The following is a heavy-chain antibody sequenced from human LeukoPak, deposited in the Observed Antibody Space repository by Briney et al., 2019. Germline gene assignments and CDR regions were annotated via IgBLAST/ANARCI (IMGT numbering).Heavy chain of an antibody. D-gene: IGHD6-13*01. CDR3: ARGVTSAWYLRYYFEY. CDR1: GFIFSSHW. CDR2: IKQDGTET. Sequence: PGGSLRLSCAASGFIFSSHWMSWVRQVPGKGLEWVANIKQDGTETSYVDSVEGRFTISRDNAKNSLFLQMNSLRADDTALYYCARGVTSAWYLRYYFEYWGQGIMVTVSS. J-gene: IGHJ4*02. V-gene: IGHV3-7*03.